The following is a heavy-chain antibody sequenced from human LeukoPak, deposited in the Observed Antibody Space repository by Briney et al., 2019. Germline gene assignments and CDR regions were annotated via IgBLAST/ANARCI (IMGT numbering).Heavy chain of an antibody. CDR3: ARDLEDYYDILTGGPTNYYFDY. V-gene: IGHV3-21*01. CDR2: FSSSGSYI. Sequence: PGGSLRLSCAASGFTFSSYSMNWVRQAPGKGLEWVSSFSSSGSYIYYADSVKGRFTISRDNAKNSLYLQMNSLRAEDTAAYYCARDLEDYYDILTGGPTNYYFDYWGQGTLVTVSS. D-gene: IGHD3-9*01. CDR1: GFTFSSYS. J-gene: IGHJ4*02.